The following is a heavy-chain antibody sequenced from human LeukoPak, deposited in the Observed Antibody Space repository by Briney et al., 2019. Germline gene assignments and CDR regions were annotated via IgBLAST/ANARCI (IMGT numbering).Heavy chain of an antibody. CDR1: GYTFTGYY. CDR2: INPSGGST. Sequence: ASVKVSCKASGYTFTGYYMHWVRQAPGQGLEWMGIINPSGGSTSYAQKFQGRVTMTRDTSTSTVYMELSSLRSEDTAVYYCARSYCSGGSCYSSFFDYWGQGTLVTVSS. CDR3: ARSYCSGGSCYSSFFDY. D-gene: IGHD2-15*01. J-gene: IGHJ4*02. V-gene: IGHV1-46*01.